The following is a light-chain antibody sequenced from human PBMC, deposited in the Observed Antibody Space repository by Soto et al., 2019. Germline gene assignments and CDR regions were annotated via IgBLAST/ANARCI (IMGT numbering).Light chain of an antibody. CDR1: SSDVGGYEY. J-gene: IGLJ1*01. CDR2: DVT. Sequence: QSALSQHASVSGSPGQSITISCTGTSSDVGGYEYVSWYQHQPDKAPKLIIYDVTNRPSGVSPRFSGSKSGNTASLTISGIQTEDEADYYCASITRSSTSVFGTGTKVTVL. CDR3: ASITRSSTSV. V-gene: IGLV2-14*01.